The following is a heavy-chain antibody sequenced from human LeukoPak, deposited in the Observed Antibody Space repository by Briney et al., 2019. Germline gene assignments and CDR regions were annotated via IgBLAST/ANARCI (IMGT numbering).Heavy chain of an antibody. V-gene: IGHV1-69*02. CDR1: GGTFSSYT. D-gene: IGHD3-22*01. CDR3: ALKSSHYDSSGYKDY. Sequence: GASVKVSCKASGGTFSSYTISWARQAPGQGLEWMGRIIPILGIANYAQKFQGRVTITADKSTSTAYMELSSLRSEDTAVYYCALKSSHYDSSGYKDYWGQGTLVTVSS. J-gene: IGHJ4*02. CDR2: IIPILGIA.